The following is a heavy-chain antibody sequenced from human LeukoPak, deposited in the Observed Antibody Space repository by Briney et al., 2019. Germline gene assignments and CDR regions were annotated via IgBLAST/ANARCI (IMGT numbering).Heavy chain of an antibody. CDR3: ARGLWSGYYASYYYYCMDV. Sequence: SQTLSLTCTVSGGSISSGDYYWSWIRQPPGKGLEWIGYIYYSGSTYYNPSLKSRVTISVDTSKNQFSLKLSSVTAADTAVYYCARGLWSGYYASYYYYCMDVWGKGTTVTVSS. V-gene: IGHV4-30-4*08. D-gene: IGHD3-3*01. J-gene: IGHJ6*03. CDR1: GGSISSGDYY. CDR2: IYYSGST.